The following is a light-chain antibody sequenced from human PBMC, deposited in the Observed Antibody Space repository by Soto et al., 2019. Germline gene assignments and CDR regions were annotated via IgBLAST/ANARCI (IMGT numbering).Light chain of an antibody. V-gene: IGLV1-47*01. CDR1: SSTFANNY. CDR3: SSYTSSSTLV. CDR2: RSD. J-gene: IGLJ2*01. Sequence: QSALTQPPSVSGTPGQRVSISCSGDSSTFANNYVHWYQQVPGAAPKLLIYRSDQRPSGIPERFSGSKSGNTASLTISGLQAEDEADYYCSSYTSSSTLVFGGGTKLTVL.